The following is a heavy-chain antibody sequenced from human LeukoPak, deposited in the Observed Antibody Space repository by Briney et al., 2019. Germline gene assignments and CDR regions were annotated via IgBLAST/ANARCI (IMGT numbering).Heavy chain of an antibody. Sequence: GGSLRLSCAASGFTFSSYSMNWVRQAPGKGLEWVSYISSSSSMIYYADSVKGRFTISRDNAKNSLYLQMKSLRDEDTAIYYCARDYGDLPARVPYFDYWGQGTLVTVSA. J-gene: IGHJ4*02. V-gene: IGHV3-48*02. D-gene: IGHD4-17*01. CDR3: ARDYGDLPARVPYFDY. CDR1: GFTFSSYS. CDR2: ISSSSSMI.